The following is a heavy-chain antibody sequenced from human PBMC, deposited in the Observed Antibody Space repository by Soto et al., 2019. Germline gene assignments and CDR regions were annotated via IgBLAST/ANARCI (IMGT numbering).Heavy chain of an antibody. D-gene: IGHD2-15*01. J-gene: IGHJ4*02. CDR3: ARSPRSIVVVVAATRETYYFDY. CDR1: VFTFSSYA. CDR2: ISYDGSNK. Sequence: GGSLRLSCASSVFTFSSYAMHWVRQAPGKGLEWVAVISYDGSNKYYADSVKGRFTISRDNSKNTLYLQMNSLRAEDTAVYYCARSPRSIVVVVAATRETYYFDYWGQGTLVTVSS. V-gene: IGHV3-30-3*01.